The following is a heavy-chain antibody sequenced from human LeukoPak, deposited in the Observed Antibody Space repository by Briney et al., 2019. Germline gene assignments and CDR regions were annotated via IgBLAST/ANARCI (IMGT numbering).Heavy chain of an antibody. CDR3: ARDDPMIVVNWFDP. CDR1: GYTFTSYG. J-gene: IGHJ5*02. V-gene: IGHV1-18*01. Sequence: ASVTVSCKASGYTFTSYGISWVRQAPGQGLEWMGWISAYNGNTNYAQKLQGRVTMTTDTSTSTAYMELRSLRSDDTAVYYCARDDPMIVVNWFDPWGQGTLVTVSS. D-gene: IGHD3-22*01. CDR2: ISAYNGNT.